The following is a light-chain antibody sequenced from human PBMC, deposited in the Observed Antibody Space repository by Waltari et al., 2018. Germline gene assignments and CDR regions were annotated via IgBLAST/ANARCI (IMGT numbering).Light chain of an antibody. Sequence: QSALTQPPSASGSPGQSVTISCTGTSSDVGGYNYVSWYRQHPGKAPELMIFEVSKRPSGVPDRFSVSKSGNTASLTVSGLQAEDESDYYCSSYAGSNSFDVVFGGGTKLTVL. CDR3: SSYAGSNSFDVV. V-gene: IGLV2-8*01. J-gene: IGLJ2*01. CDR2: EVS. CDR1: SSDVGGYNY.